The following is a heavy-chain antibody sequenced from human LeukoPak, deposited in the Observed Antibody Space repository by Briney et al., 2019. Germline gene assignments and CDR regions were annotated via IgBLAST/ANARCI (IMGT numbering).Heavy chain of an antibody. CDR3: ARPYSSSSPDGFDI. Sequence: PGGSLRLSCAASGFTFSSYNMNWVRQAPGKGLEWVSFISSYSDYMYYADSVKGRFTISRDNAENSLYLQMNSLRAEDMAVYFCARPYSSSSPDGFDIWGQGTMVTVYS. CDR2: ISSYSDYM. V-gene: IGHV3-21*01. J-gene: IGHJ3*02. D-gene: IGHD6-13*01. CDR1: GFTFSSYN.